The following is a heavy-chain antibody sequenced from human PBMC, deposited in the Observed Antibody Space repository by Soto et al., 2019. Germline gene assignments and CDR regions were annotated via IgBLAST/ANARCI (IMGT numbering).Heavy chain of an antibody. CDR2: IYYSGST. Sequence: SETLSLTCTVSGGSISNGGYFWSWIRQHPGRGLEWIGYIYYSGSTYYNPSLQSRVTISVDTSKNQFSLKLSSVTAADTAVYYCARGEGTNWFDPWGQGTLVTVSS. CDR3: ARGEGTNWFDP. J-gene: IGHJ5*02. CDR1: GGSISNGGYF. V-gene: IGHV4-31*03. D-gene: IGHD1-1*01.